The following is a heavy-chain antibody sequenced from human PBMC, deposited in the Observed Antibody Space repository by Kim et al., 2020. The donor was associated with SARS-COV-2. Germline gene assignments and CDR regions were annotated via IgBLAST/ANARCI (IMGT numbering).Heavy chain of an antibody. J-gene: IGHJ6*01. V-gene: IGHV4-39*01. D-gene: IGHD3-10*01. CDR2: IYYSGST. CDR1: GGSISSSSYY. Sequence: SETLSLTCTVSGGSISSSSYYRGWIRQPPGKGLEWIGSIYYSGSTYYNPSLKSRGTISVDTSKNQFSLKLSSVTAADTAVYYCARHYGSGCYYPSGGMDV. CDR3: ARHYGSGCYYPSGGMDV.